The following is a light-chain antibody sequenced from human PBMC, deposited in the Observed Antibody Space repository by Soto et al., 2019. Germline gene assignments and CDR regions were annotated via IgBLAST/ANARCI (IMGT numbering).Light chain of an antibody. CDR2: GAS. J-gene: IGKJ2*01. CDR1: QSVSSSY. CDR3: QQSGSSPQMYT. Sequence: EIVLTQSPGTLSLSPGERATLSCRASQSVSSSYLAWYQQKPGQAPRLLIYGASSRATGIPDRFSGSGSGTDFTLTISRLETEDFAVYYCQQSGSSPQMYTFGQGTKLEIK. V-gene: IGKV3-20*01.